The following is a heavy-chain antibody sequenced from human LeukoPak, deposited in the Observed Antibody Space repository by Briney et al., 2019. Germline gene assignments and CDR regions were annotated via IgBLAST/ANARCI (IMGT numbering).Heavy chain of an antibody. CDR1: GFTFNEFW. V-gene: IGHV3-74*01. CDR2: IHKDGLHT. D-gene: IGHD6-25*01. CDR3: ARESEAAGTYYLDH. Sequence: GGSLRLSCAASGFTFNEFWMHWVRQVPGKGLMWVSRIHKDGLHTWYADSMKGRFTISRDNAEDTVYLHLNSLRVEDTAVYYCARESEAAGTYYLDHWGQGNLVTVSS. J-gene: IGHJ4*02.